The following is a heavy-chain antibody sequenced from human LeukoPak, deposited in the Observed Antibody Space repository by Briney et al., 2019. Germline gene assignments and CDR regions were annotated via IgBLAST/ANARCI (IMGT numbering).Heavy chain of an antibody. CDR2: ISYDGSNK. J-gene: IGHJ6*02. V-gene: IGHV3-30-3*01. CDR1: GFTFSSYA. Sequence: GRSLRLSCAASGFTFSSYAMHWVRQAPGKGLEWVAVISYDGSNKYYADSVKGRFTISRDNSKNTLYLLMNSLRAEDTAVYYCARVIWPTQGYYYYYGMDVWGQGTTVTVSS. D-gene: IGHD3-16*02. CDR3: ARVIWPTQGYYYYYGMDV.